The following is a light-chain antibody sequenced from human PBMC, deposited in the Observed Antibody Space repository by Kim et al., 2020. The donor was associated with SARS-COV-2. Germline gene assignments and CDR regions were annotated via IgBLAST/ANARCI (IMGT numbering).Light chain of an antibody. V-gene: IGLV3-1*01. J-gene: IGLJ2*01. CDR1: KLGDKY. Sequence: SYELTQPPSVSVSPGQTASITCSGDKLGDKYACWYQQKPGQSPVLVIYQDSKRPSGIPERFSGSNSGNTATLTISGTQAMDGADYYCQAWDSSPVVFGGGTQLTVL. CDR2: QDS. CDR3: QAWDSSPVV.